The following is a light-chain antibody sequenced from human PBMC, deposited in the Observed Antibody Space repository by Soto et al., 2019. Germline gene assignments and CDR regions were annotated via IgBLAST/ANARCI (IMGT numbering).Light chain of an antibody. CDR3: QSYDSSHYV. CDR1: SSNIGAGYD. V-gene: IGLV1-40*01. J-gene: IGLJ1*01. CDR2: GNS. Sequence: QSALTQPPSVSGAPGQRVTISCTGSSSNIGAGYDVHWYQQLPGTAPKLLIYGNSNRPSGVPDRFSGSKSGTSASLVITGLQAEDEADYYCQSYDSSHYVFGTGTKLTVL.